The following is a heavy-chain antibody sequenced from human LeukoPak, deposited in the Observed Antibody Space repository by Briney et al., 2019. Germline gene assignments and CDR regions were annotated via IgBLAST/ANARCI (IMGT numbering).Heavy chain of an antibody. D-gene: IGHD3-9*01. J-gene: IGHJ4*02. CDR2: VFPGDSDT. CDR1: GYTFTSYW. Sequence: GESLKISCKGSGYTFTSYWIAWVRQMPGKGLEWMGIVFPGDSDTRYSPSFQGQVTISADKSISTAYLQWSSLKASDTAMYYCARGRSAELRYFDWLLYPGAQYFDYWGQGTLVTVSS. V-gene: IGHV5-51*01. CDR3: ARGRSAELRYFDWLLYPGAQYFDY.